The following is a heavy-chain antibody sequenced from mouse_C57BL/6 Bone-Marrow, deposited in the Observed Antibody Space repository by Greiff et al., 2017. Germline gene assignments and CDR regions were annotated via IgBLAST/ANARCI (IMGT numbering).Heavy chain of an antibody. CDR3: ASPSYYGTAWFAY. D-gene: IGHD2-1*01. J-gene: IGHJ3*01. CDR1: GYTFTSYG. CDR2: IYPRSGNT. V-gene: IGHV1-81*01. Sequence: QVQLQQSGAELARPGASVKLSCKASGYTFTSYGISWVKQRPGQGLEWIGEIYPRSGNTYYNEKFKGKATLTADKSSSTAYMELRSLTSEDSAVYFCASPSYYGTAWFAYWGQGTLVTVSA.